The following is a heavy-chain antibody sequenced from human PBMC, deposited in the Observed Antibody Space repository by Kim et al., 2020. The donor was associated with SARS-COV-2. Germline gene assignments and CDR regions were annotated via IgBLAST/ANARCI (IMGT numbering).Heavy chain of an antibody. CDR2: IYRNGTT. J-gene: IGHJ4*02. V-gene: IGHV3-53*01. D-gene: IGHD1-20*01. Sequence: GGSLRLSCAASEFSVSTKTMTWVRQAPGKGLEWASIIYRNGTTYYADSVKGRFTTSRDTSKNTLYLQMDNLRADDTAVYYCAGDNYNNYWYKYWGQGTLVTVSA. CDR3: AGDNYNNYWYKY. CDR1: EFSVSTKT.